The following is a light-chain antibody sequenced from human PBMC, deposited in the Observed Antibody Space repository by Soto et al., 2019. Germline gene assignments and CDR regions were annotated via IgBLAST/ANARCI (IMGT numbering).Light chain of an antibody. V-gene: IGKV3-15*01. CDR3: QQYNNWPPT. Sequence: EIVMTQSPGTLSVSPGERATLSCRASQSVSNNVAWYQRKPGQAPRLLFSGASTRATGVPATFSGSGSGTDFTLTISSLQSADFADYYCQQYNNWPPTFGQGTRVEVK. J-gene: IGKJ1*01. CDR1: QSVSNN. CDR2: GAS.